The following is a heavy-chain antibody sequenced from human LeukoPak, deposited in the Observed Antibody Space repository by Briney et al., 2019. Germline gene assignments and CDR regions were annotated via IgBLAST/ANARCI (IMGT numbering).Heavy chain of an antibody. D-gene: IGHD4-23*01. CDR2: ISSSGGST. V-gene: IGHV3-23*01. J-gene: IGHJ4*02. Sequence: GGSLRLSCAASGFTFSSYAMSWVRQAPGKGLEWVSAISSSGGSTYYADSVKGRFTISRDNSKNTLYLQMNSLRAEDTAVYYCAKDLSPYGGNSVTDYWGQGTLVTVSS. CDR3: AKDLSPYGGNSVTDY. CDR1: GFTFSSYA.